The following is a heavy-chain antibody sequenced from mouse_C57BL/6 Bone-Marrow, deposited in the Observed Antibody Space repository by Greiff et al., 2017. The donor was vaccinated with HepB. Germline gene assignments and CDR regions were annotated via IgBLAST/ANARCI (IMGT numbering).Heavy chain of an antibody. CDR3: ARGIYGNYEGVYDY. CDR2: IYPGDGDT. V-gene: IGHV1-82*01. CDR1: GYAFSSSW. Sequence: QVQLQQSGPELVKPGASVKISCKASGYAFSSSWMNWVKQRPGKGLEWIGRIYPGDGDTNYNGKFKGKATLTADKSSSTAYMQLSSLTSEDSAVYFCARGIYGNYEGVYDYWGQGTTLTVSS. D-gene: IGHD2-1*01. J-gene: IGHJ2*01.